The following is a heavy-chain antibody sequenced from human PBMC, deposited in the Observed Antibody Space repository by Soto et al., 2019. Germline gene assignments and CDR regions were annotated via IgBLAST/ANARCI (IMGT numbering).Heavy chain of an antibody. CDR3: AHRQYSSSSVYFDY. D-gene: IGHD6-6*01. Sequence: GSGPTLVNPXQTLTLTCTFSGFSLSTSGVGVGWIRQPPGKALEWLALIYWNDDKRYSPSLKSRLTITKDTSKNQVVLTMTNMDPVDTATYYCAHRQYSSSSVYFDYWGQGTLVTVSS. J-gene: IGHJ4*02. CDR1: GFSLSTSGVG. CDR2: IYWNDDK. V-gene: IGHV2-5*01.